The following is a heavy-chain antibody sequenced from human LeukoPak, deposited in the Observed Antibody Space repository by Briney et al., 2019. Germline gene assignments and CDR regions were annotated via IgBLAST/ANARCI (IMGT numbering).Heavy chain of an antibody. D-gene: IGHD3-10*01. CDR1: GFTFSSYA. CDR3: AKVNYGSGLYYYMDV. CDR2: ISYDGSNK. V-gene: IGHV3-30*04. J-gene: IGHJ6*03. Sequence: PGGSLRLSYAASGFTFSSYAMHRVRQAPGKGLEWVAVISYDGSNKYYADSVKGRFTISRDNSKNTLYLQMNSLRAEDTAVYYCAKVNYGSGLYYYMDVWGKGTTVTISS.